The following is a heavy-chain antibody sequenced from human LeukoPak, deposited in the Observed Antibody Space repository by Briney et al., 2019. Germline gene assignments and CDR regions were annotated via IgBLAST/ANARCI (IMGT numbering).Heavy chain of an antibody. V-gene: IGHV3-7*03. CDR1: GFTFSSYW. CDR3: ARDDDSSGYSIAH. D-gene: IGHD3-22*01. Sequence: PGGSLRLSCAASGFTFSSYWMNWARQAPGKGLEWVASINHNGNVNYYVDSVKGRFTISRDNAKNTLYLQMNSLRAEDTAVYYCARDDDSSGYSIAHWGQGTLVTVSS. J-gene: IGHJ4*02. CDR2: INHNGNVN.